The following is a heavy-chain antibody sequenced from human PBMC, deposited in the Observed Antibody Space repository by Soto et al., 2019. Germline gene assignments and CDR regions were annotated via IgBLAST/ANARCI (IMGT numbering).Heavy chain of an antibody. CDR3: AREVVN. J-gene: IGHJ4*02. V-gene: IGHV4-34*01. CDR1: GGSFSGYY. Sequence: EQLQQWGAGLLKPSETLSLTCAVYGGSFSGYYWSWIRQPPGKGLEWIGEINHSGSTNYNPSLKSRVTISVDTSKNQFSLKLSSVTAEDTAVYYCAREVVNWGQGTLVTVSS. CDR2: INHSGST.